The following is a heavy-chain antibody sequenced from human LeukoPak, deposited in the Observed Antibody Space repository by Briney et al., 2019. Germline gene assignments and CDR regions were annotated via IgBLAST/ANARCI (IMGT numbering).Heavy chain of an antibody. Sequence: SETLSLTCTVSGDSVSGFHWNWIRQSQGKGLEWIGHIYYGRTLNYNPSLKSRVTISMDTSKNQFSLRLTSVTAADTAVYYCARRSSWGPSNWFDPWGQGTLVTVSS. D-gene: IGHD7-27*01. V-gene: IGHV4-59*02. CDR1: GDSVSGFH. J-gene: IGHJ5*02. CDR2: IYYGRTL. CDR3: ARRSSWGPSNWFDP.